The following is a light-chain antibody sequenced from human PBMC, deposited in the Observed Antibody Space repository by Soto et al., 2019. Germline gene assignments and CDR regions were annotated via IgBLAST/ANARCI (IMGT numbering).Light chain of an antibody. CDR3: NSYTSTSFEV. Sequence: QSVLTQPASVSGSPGQSVTISCTGTSSDVGGYYDVSWYQQHPGNVPKLMIYEVSNRPSGVSNRFSGDKSGNTASLTISGLQAEDEADYYCNSYTSTSFEVFGTGTKLTVL. V-gene: IGLV2-14*01. CDR1: SSDVGGYYD. CDR2: EVS. J-gene: IGLJ1*01.